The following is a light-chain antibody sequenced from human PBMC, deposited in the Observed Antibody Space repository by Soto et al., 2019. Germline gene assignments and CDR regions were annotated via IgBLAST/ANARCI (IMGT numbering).Light chain of an antibody. CDR3: QQYNNWPQT. CDR1: QSVSNN. J-gene: IGKJ1*01. V-gene: IGKV3D-15*01. Sequence: EIVLTQSPGTLSLSPGERATLSCRASQSVSNNYLAWYQQKPGQAPRLLIYDASNRATGIPARFSGSGSGTEFTLTISSLQSEDFAVYYCQQYNNWPQTFGQGTKVAIK. CDR2: DAS.